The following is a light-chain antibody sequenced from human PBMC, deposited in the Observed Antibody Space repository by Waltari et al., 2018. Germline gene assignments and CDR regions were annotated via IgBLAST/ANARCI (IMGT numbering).Light chain of an antibody. V-gene: IGKV4-1*01. CDR2: WAS. Sequence: DIVLTQSPEFMAVSLGERATLNCKSSQSLLFNSDSKSYLAWYQQRRGQPPTLLIYWASTRESGVPDRFNGSGSRTDFSLTISSLQAEDAAVYYCHQYYSTPQTFGQGTKVEVK. J-gene: IGKJ1*01. CDR3: HQYYSTPQT. CDR1: QSLLFNSDSKSY.